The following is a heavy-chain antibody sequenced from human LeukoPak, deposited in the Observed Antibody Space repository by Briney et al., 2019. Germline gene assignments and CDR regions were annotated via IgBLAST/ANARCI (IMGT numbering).Heavy chain of an antibody. D-gene: IGHD5-12*01. Sequence: ASVKVSCKASGYTFTSYDINWVRQAPGQGLEWMGWMNPNSGNTDFAQKLQGRVTMTRNTSISTAYMELSSLRSEDTAVYYCARPGGGYDWWYYYMDVWGKGTTVTVSS. CDR2: MNPNSGNT. V-gene: IGHV1-8*01. CDR3: ARPGGGYDWWYYYMDV. J-gene: IGHJ6*03. CDR1: GYTFTSYD.